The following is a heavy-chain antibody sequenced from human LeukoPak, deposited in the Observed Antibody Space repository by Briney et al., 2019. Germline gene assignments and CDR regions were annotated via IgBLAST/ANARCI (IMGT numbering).Heavy chain of an antibody. J-gene: IGHJ4*02. D-gene: IGHD2-2*02. CDR2: IIPMSGTV. CDR1: GGTFSTFG. Sequence: ASVKVSCKASGGTFSTFGISWVRQAPGQGLEWMGGIIPMSGTVNNAQKLQGRVTMTTDTFTSTAYMELRSLRSDDTAVYYCASLNYRYCSSTSCYRGYWGQGTLVTVSS. V-gene: IGHV1-69*05. CDR3: ASLNYRYCSSTSCYRGY.